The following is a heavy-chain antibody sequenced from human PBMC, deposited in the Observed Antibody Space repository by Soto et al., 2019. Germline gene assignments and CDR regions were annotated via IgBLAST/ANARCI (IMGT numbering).Heavy chain of an antibody. CDR1: GFTFSSFG. CDR3: AKETHSNGYGSYFDY. D-gene: IGHD3-22*01. J-gene: IGHJ4*02. CDR2: ISSGGGLK. V-gene: IGHV3-30*18. Sequence: GGSLRLSCAASGFTFSSFGMHWVRQAPGKGLEWVAVISSGGGLKYDADSVKGRFTISRDNSKNTLYLQMNSLRAEDTAIYYCAKETHSNGYGSYFDYWGQGVLVTVSS.